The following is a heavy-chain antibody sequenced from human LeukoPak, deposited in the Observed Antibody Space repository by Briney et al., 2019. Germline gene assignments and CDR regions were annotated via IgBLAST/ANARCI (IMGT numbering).Heavy chain of an antibody. Sequence: SSETLSLTCTVSGDSINSYYWSWIRQPPGKGLEWIGYIYYSGSTNYNSSLKSRVTISVDTSKNQFSLNLSSVTAADTAVYYCARAGSGWSFDYWGQGTLVTVSS. J-gene: IGHJ4*02. V-gene: IGHV4-59*01. CDR3: ARAGSGWSFDY. CDR2: IYYSGST. CDR1: GDSINSYY. D-gene: IGHD6-19*01.